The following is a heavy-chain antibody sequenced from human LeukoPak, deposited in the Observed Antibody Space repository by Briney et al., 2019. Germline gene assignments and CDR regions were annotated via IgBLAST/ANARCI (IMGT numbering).Heavy chain of an antibody. V-gene: IGHV3-7*01. CDR2: TKQDGSEK. CDR1: GFTFSSYA. Sequence: PGGSLRLSCAASGFTFSSYAMSWVRQAPGKGLEWVANTKQDGSEKYYVDSVRSRFTISRDYAKNSLYLQMNSLRAEDTAVYYCARETVWYFDLWGRGTLVTVSS. D-gene: IGHD4-17*01. CDR3: ARETVWYFDL. J-gene: IGHJ2*01.